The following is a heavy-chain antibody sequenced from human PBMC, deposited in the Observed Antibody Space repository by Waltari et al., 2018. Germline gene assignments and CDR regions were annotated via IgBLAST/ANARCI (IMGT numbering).Heavy chain of an antibody. D-gene: IGHD2-2*01. CDR1: GFTFSSYE. CDR3: ARDGITGSSPFDY. Sequence: EVQLVESGGGLVQPGGSLRLSCAASGFTFSSYEMNWVRQAPGKGLEWVSYIGSRGRTIYYADSVKGRFTISRDNAKNSLYLQMNSLRAEDTAVYYCARDGITGSSPFDYWGQGTLVTVSS. J-gene: IGHJ4*02. CDR2: IGSRGRTI. V-gene: IGHV3-48*03.